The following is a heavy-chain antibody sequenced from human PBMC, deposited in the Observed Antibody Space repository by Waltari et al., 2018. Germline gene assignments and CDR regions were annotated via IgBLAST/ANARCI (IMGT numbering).Heavy chain of an antibody. V-gene: IGHV3-7*01. D-gene: IGHD1-26*01. CDR3: ARDQWEYSGSSPAEFDP. J-gene: IGHJ5*02. CDR2: IKQDGSEK. Sequence: EVQLVESGGGLVQPGGSLRLSCAASGFTFSSYWMSWVRQAPGKGLEWVANIKQDGSEKYYVDSVKVRFTISRDNAKNSLYLQMNSLRAEDTAVYYCARDQWEYSGSSPAEFDPWGQGTLVTVSS. CDR1: GFTFSSYW.